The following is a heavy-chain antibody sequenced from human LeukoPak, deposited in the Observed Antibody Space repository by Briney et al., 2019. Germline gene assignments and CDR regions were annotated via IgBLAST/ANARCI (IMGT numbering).Heavy chain of an antibody. V-gene: IGHV3-21*01. Sequence: GGSLRLSCTVSGFTVSSNSMSWVRQAPGKGLEWVSSISSSSSYIYYADLVKGRFTISRDNAKNSLYLQMNSLRAEDTAVYYCARALSAASFDYWGQGTLVTVSS. J-gene: IGHJ4*02. D-gene: IGHD2-2*01. CDR2: ISSSSSYI. CDR1: GFTVSSNS. CDR3: ARALSAASFDY.